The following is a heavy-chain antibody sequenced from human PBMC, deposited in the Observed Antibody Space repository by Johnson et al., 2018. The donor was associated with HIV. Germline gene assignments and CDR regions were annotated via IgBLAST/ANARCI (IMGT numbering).Heavy chain of an antibody. CDR3: AREDLLTLTTTGAFDV. J-gene: IGHJ3*01. CDR2: ISSSGRSI. Sequence: QVQLVESGGGLVKPGGSLRLSCAASAFRSSAHYMSWIRQAPGKGLEWVSDISSSGRSIYYADSVKGRFTISRDNAKNSLFLQMNSLRVEDTAVYYCAREDLLTLTTTGAFDVWGHGTMVTVSS. CDR1: AFRSSAHY. D-gene: IGHD1-26*01. V-gene: IGHV3-11*04.